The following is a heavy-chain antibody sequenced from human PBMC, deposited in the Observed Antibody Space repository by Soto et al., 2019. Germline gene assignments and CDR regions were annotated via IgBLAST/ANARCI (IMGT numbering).Heavy chain of an antibody. CDR3: ARDLGLYLKRLGYCSSTSCYPLVAWFDP. Sequence: GGSLRLSCAASGFTFSSYGMHWVRQAPGKGLEWVAVIWYDGSNKYYADSVKGRFTISRDNSKNTLYLQMNSLRAEDTAVYYCARDLGLYLKRLGYCSSTSCYPLVAWFDPWGQGTLVTVSS. J-gene: IGHJ5*02. D-gene: IGHD2-2*01. CDR2: IWYDGSNK. CDR1: GFTFSSYG. V-gene: IGHV3-33*01.